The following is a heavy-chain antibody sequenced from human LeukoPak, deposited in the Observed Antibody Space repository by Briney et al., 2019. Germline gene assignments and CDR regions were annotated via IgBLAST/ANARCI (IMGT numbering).Heavy chain of an antibody. V-gene: IGHV4-31*03. CDR2: IYYSGST. CDR3: ARSNIDGSGTDLAFDI. CDR1: GGSISSGGYY. Sequence: SQTLSLTCTVSGGSISSGGYYWSWIRQHPGKGLEWIGYIYYSGSTYCNPSLKSRVTISVDTSKNQFSLKLSSVTAADTAVYYCARSNIDGSGTDLAFDIWGQGTMVTVSS. D-gene: IGHD3-10*01. J-gene: IGHJ3*02.